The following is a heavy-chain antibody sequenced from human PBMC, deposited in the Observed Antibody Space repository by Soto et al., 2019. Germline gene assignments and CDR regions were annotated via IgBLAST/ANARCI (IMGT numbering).Heavy chain of an antibody. CDR2: IIPIFGTA. J-gene: IGHJ4*02. Sequence: QVQLVQSGAEVKKPGSSVKVSCKASGGTFSSYAISWVRQAPGQGLEWMGGIIPIFGTANYAQKFQGRVTITADESTSTAYMELSSLRSEDTAVYYCARRLEYSSSDDTYYFDYWGQGTLVTVSS. CDR1: GGTFSSYA. D-gene: IGHD6-6*01. CDR3: ARRLEYSSSDDTYYFDY. V-gene: IGHV1-69*12.